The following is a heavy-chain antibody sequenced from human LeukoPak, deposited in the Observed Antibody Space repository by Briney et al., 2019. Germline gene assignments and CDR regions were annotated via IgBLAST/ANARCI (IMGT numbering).Heavy chain of an antibody. Sequence: PGGSLRLSCAASGFTFSSYGMHWVRQAPGKGLEWVAFIRYDGSNKYYADSVKGRFTISRDNSKNTLYLQMNSLRAEDTALYYCAKGIRQLGNYYYYMDVWGKGTTVTVSS. CDR1: GFTFSSYG. J-gene: IGHJ6*03. CDR2: IRYDGSNK. V-gene: IGHV3-30*02. CDR3: AKGIRQLGNYYYYMDV. D-gene: IGHD7-27*01.